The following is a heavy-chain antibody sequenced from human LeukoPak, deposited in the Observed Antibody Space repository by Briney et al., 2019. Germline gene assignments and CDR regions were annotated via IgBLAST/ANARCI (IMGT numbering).Heavy chain of an antibody. J-gene: IGHJ4*02. V-gene: IGHV1-8*02. CDR1: GYTFTSYG. CDR2: MNPNSGNT. CDR3: ARGRSGSGSYYDDY. D-gene: IGHD1-26*01. Sequence: ASVKVSCKASGYTFTSYGISWVRQAPGQGLEWMGWMNPNSGNTGYAQKFQGRVTMTRNTSISTAYMELSSLRSEDTAVYYCARGRSGSGSYYDDYWGQGTLVTVSS.